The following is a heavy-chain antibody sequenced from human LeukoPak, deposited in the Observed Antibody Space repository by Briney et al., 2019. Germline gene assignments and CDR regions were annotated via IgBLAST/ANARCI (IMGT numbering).Heavy chain of an antibody. D-gene: IGHD2-8*01. CDR1: GFTFSSYG. V-gene: IGHV3-30*18. Sequence: GRSLRLSCAASGFTFSSYGMHWVRQAPGKGLEWVAVISYDGSNKHYADSVKGRFTISRDNSKNTLYLQMNSLRAEDTAVYYCAKGQRGLYSYYGMDVWGQGTTVTVSS. CDR2: ISYDGSNK. CDR3: AKGQRGLYSYYGMDV. J-gene: IGHJ6*02.